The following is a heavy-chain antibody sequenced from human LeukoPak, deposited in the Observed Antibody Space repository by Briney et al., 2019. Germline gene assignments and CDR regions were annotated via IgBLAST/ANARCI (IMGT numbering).Heavy chain of an antibody. D-gene: IGHD3-22*01. J-gene: IGHJ4*02. V-gene: IGHV1-2*02. CDR3: ARASRITMIRTLNHFDY. Sequence: ASVKVSCKASGYTFTGYYMHWVRQAPGQGLEWMGWINPNSGGTNYAQKFQGRVTMTRDTSISTAYMELSRLRSDDTAVYYCARASRITMIRTLNHFDYWGQGTLVTVSS. CDR2: INPNSGGT. CDR1: GYTFTGYY.